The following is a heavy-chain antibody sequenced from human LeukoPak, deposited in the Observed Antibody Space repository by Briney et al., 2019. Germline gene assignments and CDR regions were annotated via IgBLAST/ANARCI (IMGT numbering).Heavy chain of an antibody. J-gene: IGHJ5*02. V-gene: IGHV4-31*03. CDR3: ARVARYSSSWYWFDP. Sequence: SQTLSLTCTVSGGSISSGDYYWSWIRQHPWKGLEWIGYIYYSGSTYYNPSLKSRATISVDTSKNQFSLNLSSVTAADTAVYYCARVARYSSSWYWFDPWGQGILVTVSS. CDR2: IYYSGST. CDR1: GGSISSGDYY. D-gene: IGHD6-13*01.